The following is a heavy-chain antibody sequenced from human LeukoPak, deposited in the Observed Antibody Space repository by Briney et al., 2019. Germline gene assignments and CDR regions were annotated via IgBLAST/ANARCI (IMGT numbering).Heavy chain of an antibody. D-gene: IGHD6-13*01. CDR2: IYTSGST. V-gene: IGHV4-61*02. J-gene: IGHJ4*02. CDR1: GGSISSGSYY. CDR3: ARGYSSSWYRPYYFDY. Sequence: KASETLSLTCTVSGGSISSGSYYWSWIRQPAGKGLEWIGRIYTSGSTNYNPSLKSRVTISVDTSKNQFSLKLSSVTAADTAVYYCARGYSSSWYRPYYFDYWGQGTLVTVSS.